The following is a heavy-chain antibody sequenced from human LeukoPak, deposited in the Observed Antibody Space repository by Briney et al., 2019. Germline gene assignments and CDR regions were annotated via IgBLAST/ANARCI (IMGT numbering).Heavy chain of an antibody. D-gene: IGHD4-23*01. J-gene: IGHJ6*02. Sequence: SETLSLTCAVYGGSFSGYYWSWIRQPPGKGLEWIGEINHSGSTNYNPSLKSRVTISADTSKNQFSLKLSSVTAADTAVYYCARKGNAVSGMDVWGQGTTVTVSS. CDR1: GGSFSGYY. CDR3: ARKGNAVSGMDV. V-gene: IGHV4-34*01. CDR2: INHSGST.